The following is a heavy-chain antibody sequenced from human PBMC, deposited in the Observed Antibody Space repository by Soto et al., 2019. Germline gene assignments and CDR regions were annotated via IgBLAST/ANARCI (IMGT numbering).Heavy chain of an antibody. Sequence: QVQLVESGGGGVQPGGSLRPSGPPPGFSFSDYVMHWVRQAPGKGLAWVAVMGFHGRDLFYADSVKGRFPISRDNSKNTLYLQMNSLRAEDTAVYYCARDQGGQSGNFIFDTWGQGTLVTVSS. CDR2: MGFHGRDL. CDR3: ARDQGGQSGNFIFDT. D-gene: IGHD3-16*01. J-gene: IGHJ4*02. CDR1: GFSFSDYV. V-gene: IGHV3-33*01.